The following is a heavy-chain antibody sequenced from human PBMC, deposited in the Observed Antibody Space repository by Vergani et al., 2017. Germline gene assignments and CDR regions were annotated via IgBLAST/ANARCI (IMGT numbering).Heavy chain of an antibody. CDR3: ARDRWSPKQLFPARDRWSPKQLVLDY. CDR2: ISSSGST. D-gene: IGHD6-6*01. V-gene: IGHV4-61*01. Sequence: QVQLQESGPGLVKPSETLSLTCTVSGDSVSSGTYYWSWIRQPPGKGLEWIGYISSSGSTNYNPSLKSRVTISVDTSNNRFSLKLNPVTAADTAVYYCARDRWSPKQLFPARDRWSPKQLVLDYWGQGTLVTVSS. CDR1: GDSVSSGTYY. J-gene: IGHJ4*02.